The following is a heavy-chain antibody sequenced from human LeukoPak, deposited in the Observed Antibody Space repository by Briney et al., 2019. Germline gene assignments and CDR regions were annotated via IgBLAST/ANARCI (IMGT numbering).Heavy chain of an antibody. V-gene: IGHV3-23*01. J-gene: IGHJ4*02. CDR3: AKDPVPASGSYYRGAFDY. CDR2: INYSGGVT. Sequence: PGGSLRLSCAASGFTFSSYAMGWVRQAPGKGLEWVSSINYSGGVTYYADSVKGRFTISRDNSKNMLFLQMYSLRAEDTAVYFCAKDPVPASGSYYRGAFDYWGQGILVPVSS. CDR1: GFTFSSYA. D-gene: IGHD3-10*01.